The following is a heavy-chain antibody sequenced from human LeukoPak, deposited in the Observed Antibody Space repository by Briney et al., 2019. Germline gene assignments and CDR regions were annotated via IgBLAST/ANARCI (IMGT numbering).Heavy chain of an antibody. J-gene: IGHJ4*02. CDR3: AKFSGGSYSVRYFDY. V-gene: IGHV4-31*03. CDR1: GGSISSGGYY. Sequence: SETLSLTCTVSGGSISSGGYYWSWLRQHPGKGLEWIGYIYYSGSTYCNPSLKSRVTISVDTSKNQFSLKLSSVTAADTAVYYCAKFSGGSYSVRYFDYWGQGTLVTVSS. D-gene: IGHD2-15*01. CDR2: IYYSGST.